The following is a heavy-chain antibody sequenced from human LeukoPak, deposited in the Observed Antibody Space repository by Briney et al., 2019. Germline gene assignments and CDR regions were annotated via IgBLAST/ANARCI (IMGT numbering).Heavy chain of an antibody. CDR3: TRSVRNGHFDY. CDR1: GYTFTNYD. D-gene: IGHD2-8*01. V-gene: IGHV1-8*01. CDR2: MNHNSGNT. J-gene: IGHJ4*02. Sequence: GASVKVSCKASGYTFTNYDINWVRQATGKGLEWMGWMNHNSGNTGYAQMFQGRVTMTRSPSISTAYIELSSLRFEDTAVYFCTRSVRNGHFDYWGQGTLVTVSS.